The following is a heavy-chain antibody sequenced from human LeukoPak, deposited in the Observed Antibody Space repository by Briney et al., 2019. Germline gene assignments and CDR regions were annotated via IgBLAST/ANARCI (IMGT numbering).Heavy chain of an antibody. CDR1: GGSISSYY. CDR2: IYYSGST. J-gene: IGHJ3*02. V-gene: IGHV4-59*01. D-gene: IGHD1-26*01. CDR3: ARGRGRVDAFDI. Sequence: SETLSLTCTVSGGSISSYYWSWIRQPPGKGLEWIGYIYYSGSTNYNPSLKSRVTISVDTSKNQFSLKLSSVTAADTAVYYCARGRGRVDAFDIWGQGTMVTVSS.